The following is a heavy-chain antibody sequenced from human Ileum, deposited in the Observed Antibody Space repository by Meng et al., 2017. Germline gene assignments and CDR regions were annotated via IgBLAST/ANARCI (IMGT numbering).Heavy chain of an antibody. CDR1: GFTFSSSW. J-gene: IGHJ3*02. CDR2: IEQDGSVK. CDR3: ARDPGFSAFDI. V-gene: IGHV3-7*01. D-gene: IGHD3-9*01. Sequence: GGSLRLSCAASGFTFSSSWMAWVRQTPGKGLEWVANIEQDGSVKNHVDSVKGRFTVSRDNAENSLYLQMNSLRVEDTAIYYCARDPGFSAFDIWGQGTMVTVSS.